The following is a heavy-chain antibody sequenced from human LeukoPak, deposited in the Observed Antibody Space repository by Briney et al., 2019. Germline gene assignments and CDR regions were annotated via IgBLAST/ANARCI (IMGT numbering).Heavy chain of an antibody. D-gene: IGHD3-22*01. CDR1: GFTFYAIT. J-gene: IGHJ1*01. Sequence: GGTLSFSGAASGFTFYAITWSWHAPAQGKGWRGGSAISGSVGSTYYADSVKGRFTISRDNSKNTLYLQMNSLRAEDTAVYYCAKDGTPYRYYDSSGYSADFQHWGQGTLVTVSS. V-gene: IGHV3-23*01. CDR2: ISGSVGST. CDR3: AKDGTPYRYYDSSGYSADFQH.